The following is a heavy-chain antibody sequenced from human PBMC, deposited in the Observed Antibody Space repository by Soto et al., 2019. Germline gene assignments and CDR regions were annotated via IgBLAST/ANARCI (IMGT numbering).Heavy chain of an antibody. D-gene: IGHD2-8*01. Sequence: SVNLACKSSGFTFTSSAVQWVRQARGQRLEWIGWIVVGSGNTNYAQKFQERVTITRDMSTSTAYMELSSLRSEDTAVYYCAAELLTWVEAIRISDHGG. CDR1: GFTFTSSA. V-gene: IGHV1-58*01. J-gene: IGHJ5*02. CDR3: AAELLTWVEAIRISDH. CDR2: IVVGSGNT.